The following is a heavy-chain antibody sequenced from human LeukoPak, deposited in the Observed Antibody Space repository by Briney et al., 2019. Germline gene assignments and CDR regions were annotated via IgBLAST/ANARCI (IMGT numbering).Heavy chain of an antibody. CDR1: GFTFSSYA. CDR2: ISYDGSNK. J-gene: IGHJ4*02. Sequence: HPGGSLRLSCAASGFTFSSYAMHWVRQAPGKGLEWVAVISYDGSNKYYADSVKGRFTISRDNSKNTLYLQMNSLRAEDTAVYYCARGTYHFDYWGQGTLVTVSS. CDR3: ARGTYHFDY. V-gene: IGHV3-30-3*01. D-gene: IGHD2-2*01.